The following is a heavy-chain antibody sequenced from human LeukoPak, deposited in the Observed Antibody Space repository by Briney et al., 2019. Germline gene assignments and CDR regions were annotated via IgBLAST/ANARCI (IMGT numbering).Heavy chain of an antibody. CDR3: AREGYSSGWSYVDY. Sequence: SETLSLTCTVSGGSISGYYWSWIRQPPGKGLEWIGYIFYSGSTNYSPSLKSRVTISVDTSKNQFSLKLSSVTAADTGIYYCAREGYSSGWSYVDYWGQGTLVTVSS. J-gene: IGHJ4*02. D-gene: IGHD6-19*01. CDR2: IFYSGST. CDR1: GGSISGYY. V-gene: IGHV4-59*01.